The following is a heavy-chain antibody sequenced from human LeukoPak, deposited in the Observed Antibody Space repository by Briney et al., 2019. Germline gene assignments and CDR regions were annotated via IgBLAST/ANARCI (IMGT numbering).Heavy chain of an antibody. Sequence: PSETLSLICTVSGGSISSSSYYWGWIRQPPGNGLEWIGSIYYSGTTYYNPSLKSRVTISVDTSKNQFSLKLSSVTAADTAVYYCARGDYYYGSGSLAYFDSWGQGTLVTVSS. CDR1: GGSISSSSYY. D-gene: IGHD3-10*01. CDR3: ARGDYYYGSGSLAYFDS. CDR2: IYYSGTT. J-gene: IGHJ4*02. V-gene: IGHV4-39*01.